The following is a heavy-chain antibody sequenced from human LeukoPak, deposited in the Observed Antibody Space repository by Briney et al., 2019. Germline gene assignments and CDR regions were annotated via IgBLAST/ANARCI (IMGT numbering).Heavy chain of an antibody. D-gene: IGHD2-2*02. V-gene: IGHV4-30-4*08. CDR1: GGSFSGYY. J-gene: IGHJ3*02. Sequence: PSETLSLTCAVSGGSFSGYYWSWIRQPPGKGLEWIGYICYSGSTYYNPSLKSRVTISVDTSKNQFSLKLSSVTAADTAVYYCASLSDIVVVPAAIKDAFDIWGQGTMVTVSS. CDR2: ICYSGST. CDR3: ASLSDIVVVPAAIKDAFDI.